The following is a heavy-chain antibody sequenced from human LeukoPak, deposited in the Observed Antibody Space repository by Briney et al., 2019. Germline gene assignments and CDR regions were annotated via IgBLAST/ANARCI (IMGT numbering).Heavy chain of an antibody. CDR3: VREESGGYFDY. J-gene: IGHJ4*02. CDR2: ITPSVDTT. CDR1: GYTFTNYL. V-gene: IGHV1-46*01. Sequence: ASVKVSCKASGYTFTNYLLHWVRQAAGQGLEWVGRITPSVDTTNYAQKFRDRVTMTRDTSTSTVHMELSSLRSEDTAVYHCVREESGGYFDYWGQGTLVTVSS. D-gene: IGHD2-8*02.